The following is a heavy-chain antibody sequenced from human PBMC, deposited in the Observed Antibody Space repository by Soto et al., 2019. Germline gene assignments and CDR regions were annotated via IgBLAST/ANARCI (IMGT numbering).Heavy chain of an antibody. V-gene: IGHV3-15*07. CDR2: IKSKTDGGTT. J-gene: IGHJ4*02. CDR3: TTGITMIVVVSLDY. D-gene: IGHD3-22*01. CDR1: GFTFSNAW. Sequence: GGSLRLSCAASGFTFSNAWMNWVRQAPGKGLEWVGRIKSKTDGGTTDYAAPVKGRFTISRDDSKNTLYLQMNSLKTEDTAVYYCTTGITMIVVVSLDYWGQGTLVTVSS.